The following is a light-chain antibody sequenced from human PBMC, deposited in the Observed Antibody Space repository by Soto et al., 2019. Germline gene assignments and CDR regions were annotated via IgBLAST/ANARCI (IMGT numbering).Light chain of an antibody. J-gene: IGKJ1*01. Sequence: DIQMTQSPSTLSASVGDRVTITCRASQSISTWLAWYQQKPGKAPKLLIYTASNLERGVPSRFSASGSGTEFPFTISSLQPDHFATYSCQPHNNNPRTFGQGNQVAMK. V-gene: IGKV1-5*03. CDR1: QSISTW. CDR2: TAS. CDR3: QPHNNNPRT.